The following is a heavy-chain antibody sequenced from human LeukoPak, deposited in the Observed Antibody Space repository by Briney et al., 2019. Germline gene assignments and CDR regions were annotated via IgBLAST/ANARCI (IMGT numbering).Heavy chain of an antibody. V-gene: IGHV3-15*01. Sequence: GGSLRLSCAASGFTFSNALMSWVRQAPGKGLEWVGRIKSKTDGGTTDYAAPVKGRFTISRDDSKNTLYLQMNSLKTEDTAVYYCTTGYSSRKYYYYYIDVWGKGTTVTVSS. J-gene: IGHJ6*03. CDR3: TTGYSSRKYYYYYIDV. D-gene: IGHD6-13*01. CDR2: IKSKTDGGTT. CDR1: GFTFSNAL.